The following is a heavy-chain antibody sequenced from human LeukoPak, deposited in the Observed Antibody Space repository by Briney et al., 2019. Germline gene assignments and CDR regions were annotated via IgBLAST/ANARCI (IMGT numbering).Heavy chain of an antibody. J-gene: IGHJ6*03. D-gene: IGHD3-10*01. CDR2: ISDRSSTI. CDR3: ARVRGPTLKTCYMDV. CDR1: GFAFTEYS. V-gene: IGHV3-48*04. Sequence: GESLRLSCAASGFAFTEYSIIWVRQAPGKGLEWVSFISDISDRSSTIHYADSVKGRFTISRDNAERSVYLQMNSLRADDTAVYYCARVRGPTLKTCYMDVWGTGTTVTVSS.